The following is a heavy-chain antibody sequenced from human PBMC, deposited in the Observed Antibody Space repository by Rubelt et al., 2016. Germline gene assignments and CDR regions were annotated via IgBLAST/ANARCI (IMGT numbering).Heavy chain of an antibody. CDR3: ARGLDNYGY. V-gene: IGHV4-34*01. CDR2: INHSGST. CDR1: GGSFSGYY. Sequence: QVQLQQWGAGLLKPSETLSLTCAVYGGSFSGYYWSWIRQPPGKGLEWIGEINHSGSTNYNPSLKSRVTISVDTSKNQFSRKLSSVIAADTAVYYCARGLDNYGYWGQGTLVTVSS. D-gene: IGHD3-16*01. J-gene: IGHJ4*02.